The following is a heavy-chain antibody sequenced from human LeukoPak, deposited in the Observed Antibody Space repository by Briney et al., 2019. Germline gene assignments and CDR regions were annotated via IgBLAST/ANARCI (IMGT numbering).Heavy chain of an antibody. CDR2: IIPILGIA. V-gene: IGHV1-69*04. Sequence: ASVKVSCKASGYMFTSYGISWVRQAPGQGLEWMGRIIPILGIANYAQKFQGRVTITADKSTSTAYMELSSLRSEDTAVYYCARGLRGDYYFDYWGQGTLVTVSS. CDR1: GYMFTSYG. J-gene: IGHJ4*02. D-gene: IGHD4-17*01. CDR3: ARGLRGDYYFDY.